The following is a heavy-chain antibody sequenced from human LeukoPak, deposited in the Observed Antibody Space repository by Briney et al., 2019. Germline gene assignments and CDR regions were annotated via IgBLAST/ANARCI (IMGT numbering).Heavy chain of an antibody. CDR1: GFTFSNYE. V-gene: IGHV3-48*03. CDR3: AREDYSKGGGYFDY. J-gene: IGHJ4*02. Sequence: PGGSLRLSCAASGFTFSNYEMNRVRQAPGKGLQWVSYIANTGDTRNYADSVKGRFTVSRDNAKNSLYLQMNSLRAEDAAIYYCAREDYSKGGGYFDYWGQGTLVTVSS. CDR2: IANTGDTR. D-gene: IGHD4-11*01.